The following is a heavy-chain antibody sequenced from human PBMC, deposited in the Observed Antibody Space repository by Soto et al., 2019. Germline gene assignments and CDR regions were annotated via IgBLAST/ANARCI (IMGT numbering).Heavy chain of an antibody. CDR1: GFTFGDYA. CDR2: IRSKAYGGTT. V-gene: IGHV3-49*03. Sequence: EVQLVESGGGLVQPGRSLRLSCTASGFTFGDYAMSWFRQAPGKGLEWVGFIRSKAYGGTTEYAASVKGRFTISRDDSTSIAYLQMNSLKAEDTAVYYCTIAVHWFGELLGYWGQGPLVTVSS. D-gene: IGHD3-10*01. CDR3: TIAVHWFGELLGY. J-gene: IGHJ4*02.